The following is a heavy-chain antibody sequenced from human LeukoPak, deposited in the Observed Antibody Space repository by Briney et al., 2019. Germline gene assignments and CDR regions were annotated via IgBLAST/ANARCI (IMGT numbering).Heavy chain of an antibody. V-gene: IGHV3-30*03. Sequence: GGSLRLSCAASGFTFSSYGMHWVRQAPGKGLEWVAVISYDGSNKYYADSVKGRFTISRDNSKNTLYLQMNSLRAEDTAVYYCAREKAYGDYVPPVHYYGMDVWGKGTTVTVSS. CDR1: GFTFSSYG. CDR3: AREKAYGDYVPPVHYYGMDV. CDR2: ISYDGSNK. D-gene: IGHD4-17*01. J-gene: IGHJ6*04.